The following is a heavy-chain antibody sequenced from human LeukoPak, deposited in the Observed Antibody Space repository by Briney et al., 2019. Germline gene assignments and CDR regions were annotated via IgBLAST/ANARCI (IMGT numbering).Heavy chain of an antibody. D-gene: IGHD5-24*01. J-gene: IGHJ3*02. CDR1: GGSISSYY. CDR3: ARYNPRRDAYNNPMNAFDI. Sequence: PSETLSLTCTVSGGSISSYYWSWIRQPPGKGLEWIGYIYYSGSTNYNPSLKSRVTISVDTSKTHFSLKLTSVTAADTAVYYCARYNPRRDAYNNPMNAFDIWGQGTMVTVSS. CDR2: IYYSGST. V-gene: IGHV4-59*01.